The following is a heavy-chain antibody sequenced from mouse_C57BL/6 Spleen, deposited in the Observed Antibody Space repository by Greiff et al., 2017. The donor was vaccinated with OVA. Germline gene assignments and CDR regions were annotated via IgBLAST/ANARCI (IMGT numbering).Heavy chain of an antibody. CDR3: TGNYCGSFDY. J-gene: IGHJ2*01. Sequence: QVQLQQSGAELVRPGASVTLSCKASGYTFTDYEMHWVKQTPVHGLEWIGAIDPETGGTAYNQKFKGKAILTADKSSSTAYMELRSLTSEDSAVYYCTGNYCGSFDYWGQGTTLTVSS. CDR2: IDPETGGT. V-gene: IGHV1-15*01. D-gene: IGHD1-1*01. CDR1: GYTFTDYE.